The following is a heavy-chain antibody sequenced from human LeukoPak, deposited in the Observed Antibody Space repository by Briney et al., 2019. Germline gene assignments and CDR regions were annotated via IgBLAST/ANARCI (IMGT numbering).Heavy chain of an antibody. D-gene: IGHD1-1*01. Sequence: SEPLSLPCTVSGGSTTINGYYWAWIRQPPGKGLEWIGSIYYNGNTYYNPSLKSRVTISADTSTNHFSLKLTSVTAADTAVYYCGRHVQAPSFDPWGQGTLVTVSS. CDR3: GRHVQAPSFDP. J-gene: IGHJ5*02. V-gene: IGHV4-39*01. CDR1: GGSTTINGYY. CDR2: IYYNGNT.